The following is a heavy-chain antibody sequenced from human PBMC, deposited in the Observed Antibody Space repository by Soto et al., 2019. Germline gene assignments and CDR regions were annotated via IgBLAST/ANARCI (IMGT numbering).Heavy chain of an antibody. D-gene: IGHD6-13*01. CDR2: ISWNSDSI. J-gene: IGHJ6*02. CDR1: GFTFDDYA. V-gene: IGHV3-9*01. CDR3: ARDTEPVRQGGMDV. Sequence: EVQLVESGGNLVQPGRSLRLSCAASGFTFDDYAMHWVRQAPGKGLEWVSGISWNSDSIGYADSVKGRFTISRDNAKNSLYLQMNSLTVDDTALYYCARDTEPVRQGGMDVWGLGTTVTVSS.